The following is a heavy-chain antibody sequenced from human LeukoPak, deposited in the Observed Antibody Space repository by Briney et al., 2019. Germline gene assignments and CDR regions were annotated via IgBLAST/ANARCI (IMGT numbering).Heavy chain of an antibody. V-gene: IGHV1-18*01. CDR2: ISAYNGNT. CDR3: ARIPHPPPWGSFSGDAFDI. D-gene: IGHD3-16*01. Sequence: ASVKVSCKASGYTFTSYGISWVRQAPGQGLEWMGWISAYNGNTNYAQKLQGRVTMTTDTSTSTAYMELRSLRSDDTAVYYCARIPHPPPWGSFSGDAFDIWGQGTMVTVSS. CDR1: GYTFTSYG. J-gene: IGHJ3*02.